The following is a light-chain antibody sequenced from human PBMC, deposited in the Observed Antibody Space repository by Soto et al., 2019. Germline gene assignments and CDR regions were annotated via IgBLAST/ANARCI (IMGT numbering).Light chain of an antibody. CDR2: LEGSGSY. V-gene: IGLV4-60*02. CDR3: ETWDSNTYV. J-gene: IGLJ1*01. Sequence: VLTQSSSASASLGSSVSLTCTLSSGHSSYIIAWHQQQPGKAPRYLMKLEGSGSYNKGSGVPDRFSGSSSGADRYLTISNLHFEDEADYYCETWDSNTYVFGTGTKLTVL. CDR1: SGHSSYI.